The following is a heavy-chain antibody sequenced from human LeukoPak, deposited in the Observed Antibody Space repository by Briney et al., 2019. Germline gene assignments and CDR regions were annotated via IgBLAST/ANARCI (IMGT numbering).Heavy chain of an antibody. V-gene: IGHV3-33*01. Sequence: RGSLRLSCAASGFTFTSYGMHWVRPAPGKGLEWVAAIWYDGSNKYYADSVKGRFTISRDNSKNTLYLQMNSLRAEDTAVYYCARVPASGWDYYDSSGTGGAFDIWGQGTMVTVSS. J-gene: IGHJ3*02. CDR2: IWYDGSNK. D-gene: IGHD3-22*01. CDR1: GFTFTSYG. CDR3: ARVPASGWDYYDSSGTGGAFDI.